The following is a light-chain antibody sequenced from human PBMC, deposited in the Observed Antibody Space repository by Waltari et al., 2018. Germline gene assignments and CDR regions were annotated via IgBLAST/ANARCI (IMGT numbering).Light chain of an antibody. CDR3: QQYNSYFRT. J-gene: IGKJ1*01. Sequence: DIQMTQSPPTLSASVGARDTTHCRARESVSGWLAWFQQKPGKAPKLLIYKASNLGSGVPSRFSGRGSGTEFTLTISNLQPDDFATYYCQQYNSYFRTFGQGTKVEI. CDR1: ESVSGW. CDR2: KAS. V-gene: IGKV1-5*03.